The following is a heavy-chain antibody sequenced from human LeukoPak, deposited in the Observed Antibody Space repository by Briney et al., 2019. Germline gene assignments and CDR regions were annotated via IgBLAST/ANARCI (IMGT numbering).Heavy chain of an antibody. CDR1: GYTFTSYG. CDR2: IIPILGIA. Sequence: GASVKVSCKASGYTFTSYGISWVRQAPGQGLEWMGRIIPILGIANYAQKFQGRVTITADKSTSTAYMELSSLRSEDTAVYYCARGAGASYYYYYGMDVWGQGTTVTVSS. V-gene: IGHV1-69*04. J-gene: IGHJ6*02. CDR3: ARGAGASYYYYYGMDV. D-gene: IGHD1-1*01.